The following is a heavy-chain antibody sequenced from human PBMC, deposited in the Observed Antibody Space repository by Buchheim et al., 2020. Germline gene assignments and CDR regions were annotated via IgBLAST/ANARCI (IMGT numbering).Heavy chain of an antibody. V-gene: IGHV3-30*18. D-gene: IGHD3-22*01. CDR3: AKDSSGYYLFYYYGMDV. J-gene: IGHJ6*02. CDR2: ISYDGSNK. Sequence: QVQLVESGGGVVQPGRSLRLSCAASGFTFSSYGMHWVRQAPGKGLEWVAVISYDGSNKYYADSVRGRFTISRDNSENTLYLQMNSLRAEDTAVYYCAKDSSGYYLFYYYGMDVWGQGTT. CDR1: GFTFSSYG.